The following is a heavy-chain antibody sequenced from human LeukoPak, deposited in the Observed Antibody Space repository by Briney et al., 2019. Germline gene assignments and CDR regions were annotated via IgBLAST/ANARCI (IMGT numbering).Heavy chain of an antibody. CDR3: ARLPADKNYYYYGMDV. CDR2: ISAYNGNT. J-gene: IGHJ6*02. V-gene: IGHV1-18*01. D-gene: IGHD2-2*01. CDR1: GYTFTSHG. Sequence: ALVKVSCKASGYTFTSHGISWVRQAPGQGLEWMGWISAYNGNTNYAQKLQGRVTMTTDTSTSTAYMEVRSLRSDDTAVYYCARLPADKNYYYYGMDVWGQGTTVTVSS.